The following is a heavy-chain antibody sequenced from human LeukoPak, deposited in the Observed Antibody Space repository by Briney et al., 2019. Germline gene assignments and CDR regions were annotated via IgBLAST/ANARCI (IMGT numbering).Heavy chain of an antibody. Sequence: GGSLRLSCAASGFTFSSYWMSWVRQAPGKGLEWVANINQVGNEKHCVDSVKGRFTISRDNAKNSLYLQMNSLRAEDTALYYCARDRSYGSQYLDYWGQGTLVTVSS. V-gene: IGHV3-7*03. J-gene: IGHJ4*02. CDR3: ARDRSYGSQYLDY. CDR1: GFTFSSYW. D-gene: IGHD5-18*01. CDR2: INQVGNEK.